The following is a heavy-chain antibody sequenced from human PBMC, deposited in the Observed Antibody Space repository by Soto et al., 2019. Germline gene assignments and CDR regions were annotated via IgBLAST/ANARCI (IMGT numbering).Heavy chain of an antibody. J-gene: IGHJ5*02. Sequence: QVRLQESGPGLVKPSETLSLTCTVSGGSISGYYWSWIRQPPGKGLEWIGCIYYSGSTNYNPSLKGRVTMSVDTSKNHFSLKLSSVTAADTAVYWCARDRVKYDSSGYRRDHWFDPWGQGTLVTVSS. CDR3: ARDRVKYDSSGYRRDHWFDP. CDR1: GGSISGYY. CDR2: IYYSGST. D-gene: IGHD3-22*01. V-gene: IGHV4-59*01.